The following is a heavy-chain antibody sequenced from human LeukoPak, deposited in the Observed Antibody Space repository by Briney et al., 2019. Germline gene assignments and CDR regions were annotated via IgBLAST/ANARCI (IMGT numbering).Heavy chain of an antibody. CDR3: ARGYGSGPYSPFYYYYYMDV. Sequence: GASVKVSCKASGGTFSSYAIGWVRQAPGQGLEWMGGIIPIFGTANYAQKFQGRVTITTDESTSTAYMELSSLRSEDTAVYYCARGYGSGPYSPFYYYYYMDVWGKGTTVTVSS. CDR2: IIPIFGTA. CDR1: GGTFSSYA. J-gene: IGHJ6*03. V-gene: IGHV1-69*05. D-gene: IGHD3-10*01.